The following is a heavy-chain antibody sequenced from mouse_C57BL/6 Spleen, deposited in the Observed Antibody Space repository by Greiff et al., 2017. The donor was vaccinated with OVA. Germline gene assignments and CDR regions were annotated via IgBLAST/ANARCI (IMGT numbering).Heavy chain of an antibody. CDR1: GFTFSSYG. Sequence: EVMLVESGGDLVKPGGSLKLSCAASGFTFSSYGMSWVRQTPDKRLEWVATISSGGSYTYYPDSVKGRFTISRDNAKNTLYLQMTSLKSEDTAMYYCARGTVVYTVANGGQGKVVTVSA. V-gene: IGHV5-6*02. D-gene: IGHD1-1*01. CDR3: ARGTVVYTVAN. J-gene: IGHJ3*01. CDR2: ISSGGSYT.